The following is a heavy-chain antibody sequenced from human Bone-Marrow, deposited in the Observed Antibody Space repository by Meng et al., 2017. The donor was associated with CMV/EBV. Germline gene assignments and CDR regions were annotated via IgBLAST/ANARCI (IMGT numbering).Heavy chain of an antibody. V-gene: IGHV1-8*01. CDR1: GYTFTSYD. J-gene: IGHJ3*02. Sequence: ASVKVSCKASGYTFTSYDINWVRQATGQGLEWMGWMNPNSGNTGYAQKFQGRVTMTRNTSISTAYMELSSLRSEDTAVYYCAILIVVVPAADFVTPGGDAFDIWGQGTMVTVSS. D-gene: IGHD2-2*01. CDR3: AILIVVVPAADFVTPGGDAFDI. CDR2: MNPNSGNT.